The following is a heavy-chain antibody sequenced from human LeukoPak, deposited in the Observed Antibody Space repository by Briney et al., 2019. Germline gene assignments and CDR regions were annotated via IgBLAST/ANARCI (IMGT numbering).Heavy chain of an antibody. D-gene: IGHD2-15*01. CDR3: ARVPCSGVSCYISSGYFDS. V-gene: IGHV4-34*01. Sequence: SETLSLTCGVVGESFSGYYWSWIRQPPAKGLEWIGEINHSGSTTYNPSLKSRVIISVDTSKNQFSLRPSSVTAADTAVYYCARVPCSGVSCYISSGYFDSWGQGTLVTVSS. J-gene: IGHJ4*02. CDR1: GESFSGYY. CDR2: INHSGST.